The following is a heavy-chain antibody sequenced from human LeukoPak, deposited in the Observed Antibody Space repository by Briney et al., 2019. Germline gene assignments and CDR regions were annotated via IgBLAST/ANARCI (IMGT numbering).Heavy chain of an antibody. CDR3: AKDSFLTGYSPGAFDI. CDR2: ISSSSSYI. Sequence: GGSLRLSCAASGFTFSSYSMNWVRQAPGKGLEWVSSISSSSSYIYYADSVKGRFTISRDNAKNSLYLQMNSLRAEDTAVYYCAKDSFLTGYSPGAFDIWGQGTMVTVSS. V-gene: IGHV3-21*01. D-gene: IGHD3-9*01. J-gene: IGHJ3*02. CDR1: GFTFSSYS.